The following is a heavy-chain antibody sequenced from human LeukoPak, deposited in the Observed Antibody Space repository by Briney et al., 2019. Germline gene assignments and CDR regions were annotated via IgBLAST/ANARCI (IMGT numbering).Heavy chain of an antibody. CDR1: GFSFSKYW. D-gene: IGHD1/OR15-1a*01. CDR2: ISSSSSYI. CDR3: ARGGFQIPDNNDFDY. V-gene: IGHV3-21*01. Sequence: GGSLRLSCAASGFSFSKYWMHWVRQTPGEGLVWVASISSSSSYIYYADSVKGRFTISRDNAKNSLYLQMNSLRAEDTAVYYCARGGFQIPDNNDFDYWGQGTLVTVSS. J-gene: IGHJ4*02.